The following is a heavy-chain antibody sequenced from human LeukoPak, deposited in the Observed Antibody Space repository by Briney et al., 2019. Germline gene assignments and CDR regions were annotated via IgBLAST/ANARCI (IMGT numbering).Heavy chain of an antibody. CDR2: ISSSSSTI. Sequence: GGSLRLSCAASGFTVSGNYMSWVRQAPGKGLEWVSYISSSSSTIYYADSVKGRFTISRDNAKNSLYLQMNSLRDEDTAVYYCARDLQLRFLGYYYGMDVWGQGTTVTVSS. CDR3: ARDLQLRFLGYYYGMDV. V-gene: IGHV3-48*02. J-gene: IGHJ6*02. D-gene: IGHD3-3*01. CDR1: GFTVSGNY.